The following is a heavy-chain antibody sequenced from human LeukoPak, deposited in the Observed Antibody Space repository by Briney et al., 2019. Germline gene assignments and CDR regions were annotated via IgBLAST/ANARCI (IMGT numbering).Heavy chain of an antibody. J-gene: IGHJ4*02. V-gene: IGHV3-21*01. CDR3: AREYSSGWYRGPNYFDY. D-gene: IGHD6-19*01. CDR2: LSSSSSYI. Sequence: GGSLRLSCTASGFTFSSYSMNWVRQAPGKGLEWVSSLSSSSSYIYYADSVKGRFTISRDNAKNTLYLQMNSLRAEDTAVYYCAREYSSGWYRGPNYFDYWGQGTLVTVSS. CDR1: GFTFSSYS.